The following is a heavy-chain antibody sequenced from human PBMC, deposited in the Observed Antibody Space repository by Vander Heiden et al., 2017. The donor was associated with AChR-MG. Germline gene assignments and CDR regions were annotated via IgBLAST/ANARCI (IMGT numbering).Heavy chain of an antibody. CDR3: TTDNLDPTQTDAFDI. Sequence: AQRVESGGGLVKPGGSLSPSCHAPGSTFSTPWMSWVRQGPGKGLEWVGRINSKTDGGTTDYAAPVKGRFTISRDDSKNTLYLQMNSLKTEDTAVYYCTTDNLDPTQTDAFDIWGQGTMVTVSS. V-gene: IGHV3-15*01. D-gene: IGHD1-20*01. CDR2: INSKTDGGTT. CDR1: GSTFSTPW. J-gene: IGHJ3*02.